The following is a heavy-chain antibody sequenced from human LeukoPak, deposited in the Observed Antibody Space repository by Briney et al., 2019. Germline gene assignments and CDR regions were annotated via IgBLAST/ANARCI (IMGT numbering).Heavy chain of an antibody. J-gene: IGHJ4*02. V-gene: IGHV4-38-2*02. D-gene: IGHD4-17*01. CDR1: GGSISSYY. CDR2: IYHSGST. Sequence: SETLSLTCTVSGGSISSYYWSWIRQPPGKGLEWIGSIYHSGSTYYNPSLKSRVTISVDTSKNQFSLKLSSVTAADTAVYYCARASMTTVTPYYFDYWGQGTLVTVSS. CDR3: ARASMTTVTPYYFDY.